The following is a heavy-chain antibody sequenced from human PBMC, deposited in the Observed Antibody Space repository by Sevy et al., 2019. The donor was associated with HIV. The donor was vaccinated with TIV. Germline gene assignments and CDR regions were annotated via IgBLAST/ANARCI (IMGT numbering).Heavy chain of an antibody. CDR3: AREGSYGDHDYQYYYGMDV. CDR1: GFSFRSYW. Sequence: GGPLRLSCAASGFSFRSYWMSWVRQAPGKGLEWVANIRQDGSEKYDVHFVKGRFTISRDNAENSLYLQMNSLRAEDTAVYYCAREGSYGDHDYQYYYGMDVWGQGTTVTVSS. D-gene: IGHD4-17*01. CDR2: IRQDGSEK. V-gene: IGHV3-7*01. J-gene: IGHJ6*02.